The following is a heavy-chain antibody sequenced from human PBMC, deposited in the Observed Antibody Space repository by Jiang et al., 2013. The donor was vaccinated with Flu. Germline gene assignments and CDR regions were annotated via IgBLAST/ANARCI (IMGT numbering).Heavy chain of an antibody. D-gene: IGHD5-24*01. CDR2: ISSSSSYI. V-gene: IGHV3-21*01. J-gene: IGHJ3*02. Sequence: VQLLESGGGLVKPGGSLRLSCAASGFTFSSYSMNWVRQAPGKGLEWVSSISSSSSYIYYADSVKGRFTISRDNAKNSLYLQMNSLRAEDTAVYYCARRGGMAASDAFDIWGQGTMVTVSS. CDR3: ARRGGMAASDAFDI. CDR1: GFTFSSYS.